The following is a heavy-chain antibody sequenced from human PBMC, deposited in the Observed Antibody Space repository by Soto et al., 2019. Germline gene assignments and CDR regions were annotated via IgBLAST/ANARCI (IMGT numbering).Heavy chain of an antibody. J-gene: IGHJ3*02. CDR2: IWFDGSDK. V-gene: IGHV3-33*01. CDR3: ARLYCSSTSCYSVGAFDI. CDR1: GFTFSSYV. Sequence: PGGSLRLSCAASGFTFSSYVMHWVRQSPGKGLEWVALIWFDGSDKYYTDSVKGRFTISRDNSKSTLYLQMNSLRAEDTAVYYCARLYCSSTSCYSVGAFDIRGQGTMVTVS. D-gene: IGHD2-2*01.